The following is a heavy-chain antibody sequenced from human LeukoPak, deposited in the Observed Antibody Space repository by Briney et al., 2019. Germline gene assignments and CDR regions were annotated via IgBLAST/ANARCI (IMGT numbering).Heavy chain of an antibody. CDR2: MNPNSGNT. V-gene: IGHV1-8*01. J-gene: IGHJ4*02. CDR3: ARVENYDSLLDY. Sequence: GASVKVSCKASGYTFSRYDINWVRQATGQGLEWMGWMNPNSGNTGYAQKFQGRVTMTRNTSISTAYMELRSLRSDDTAVYYCARVENYDSLLDYWGQGTLVTVSS. CDR1: GYTFSRYD. D-gene: IGHD3-22*01.